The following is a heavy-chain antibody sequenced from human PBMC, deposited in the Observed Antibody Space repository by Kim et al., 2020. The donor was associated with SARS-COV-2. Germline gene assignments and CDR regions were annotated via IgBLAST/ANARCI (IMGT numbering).Heavy chain of an antibody. CDR3: VRGNGGIFDY. V-gene: IGHV3-11*06. J-gene: IGHJ4*02. Sequence: ADTVKGRSTISRDKAQNSLYLQMNSLRAEDTAVYYCVRGNGGIFDYGGQGTVVSVSS. D-gene: IGHD3-16*01.